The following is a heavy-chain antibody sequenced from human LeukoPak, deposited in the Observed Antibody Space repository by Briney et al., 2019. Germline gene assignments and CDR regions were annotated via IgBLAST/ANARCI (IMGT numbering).Heavy chain of an antibody. CDR3: ADSYGYGLAFDI. D-gene: IGHD5-18*01. CDR1: GFTVSSNY. V-gene: IGHV4-4*02. J-gene: IGHJ3*02. CDR2: IYHSGST. Sequence: GSLRLSCAASGFTVSSNYMSWVRQPPGKGLEWIGEIYHSGSTNYNPSLKSRITISVDKSKNQFSLKLSSVTAADTAVYYCADSYGYGLAFDIWGQGTMVTVSS.